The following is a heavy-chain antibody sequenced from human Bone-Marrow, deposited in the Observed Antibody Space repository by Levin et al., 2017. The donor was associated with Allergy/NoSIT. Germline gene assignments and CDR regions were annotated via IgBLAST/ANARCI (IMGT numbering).Heavy chain of an antibody. CDR1: Y. CDR3: ARGPYHGPWYFDF. Sequence: YWNWIRQSPGKGLEWIGEINHSGSADYNPSLETRVSMSVDIIKKQFSLKLTSVTAADTGIYYCARGPYHGPWYFDFWGRGTLVDVSS. D-gene: IGHD2-2*01. V-gene: IGHV4-34*01. CDR2: INHSGSA. J-gene: IGHJ2*01.